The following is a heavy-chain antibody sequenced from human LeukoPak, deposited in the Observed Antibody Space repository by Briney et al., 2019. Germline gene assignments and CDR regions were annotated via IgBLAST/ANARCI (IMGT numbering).Heavy chain of an antibody. V-gene: IGHV4-38-2*01. CDR1: GCSISSGYY. CDR3: ARLTSSTSSPRYYYYYYYMDV. D-gene: IGHD2-2*01. J-gene: IGHJ6*03. CDR2: IYHSGST. Sequence: SETLSLTCAVSGCSISSGYYWGWIRQPPGKGLEWIGSIYHSGSTYYNPSLKSRVTISVDTSKNQFSLKLSSVTAADTAVYYCARLTSSTSSPRYYYYYYYMDVWGKGTTVTVSS.